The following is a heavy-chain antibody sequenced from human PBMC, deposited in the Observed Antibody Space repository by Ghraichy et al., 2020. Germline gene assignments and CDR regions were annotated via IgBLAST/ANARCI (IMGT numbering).Heavy chain of an antibody. Sequence: SETLSLTCSVSGGSISTYHWTWIRQPPGKGVEWIGYISTTGNTNYNPSLESRVTISMDTSKSQFSLKLSSVTAADTAVYYCARRRRISTRGDGIDFWGHGTTVTVAS. CDR2: ISTTGNT. CDR3: ARRRRISTRGDGIDF. CDR1: GGSISTYH. D-gene: IGHD1-1*01. J-gene: IGHJ6*02. V-gene: IGHV4-4*08.